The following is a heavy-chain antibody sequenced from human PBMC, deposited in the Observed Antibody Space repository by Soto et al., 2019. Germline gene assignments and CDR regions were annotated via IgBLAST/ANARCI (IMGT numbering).Heavy chain of an antibody. Sequence: GGSLRLSCAASGFTLSSFAMSWVRQAPGKGLEWVSVLSGSGGSTYYADSVKGRFTISRDNSKNTLYLQMNSLRAEDTAVYYCAKGGGGSCYGSMDVWGKGTTVTVSS. J-gene: IGHJ6*03. V-gene: IGHV3-23*01. CDR3: AKGGGGSCYGSMDV. D-gene: IGHD2-15*01. CDR2: LSGSGGST. CDR1: GFTLSSFA.